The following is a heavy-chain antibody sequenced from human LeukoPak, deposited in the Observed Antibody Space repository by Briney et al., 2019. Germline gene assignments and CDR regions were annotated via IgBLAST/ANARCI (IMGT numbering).Heavy chain of an antibody. Sequence: SETLSLTCAVYGGSFSGYYRSWIRQPPGKGLEWIGEINHSGSTNYNPSLKSRVTISVDTSKNQFSLKLSSVTAADTAVYYCARGRGATIARFDYWGQGTLVTVSS. V-gene: IGHV4-34*01. J-gene: IGHJ4*02. CDR3: ARGRGATIARFDY. CDR2: INHSGST. CDR1: GGSFSGYY. D-gene: IGHD5-12*01.